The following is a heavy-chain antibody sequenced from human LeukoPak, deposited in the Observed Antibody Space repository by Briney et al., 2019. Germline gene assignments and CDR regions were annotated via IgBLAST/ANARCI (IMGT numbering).Heavy chain of an antibody. Sequence: ASVKVSCKASGGTFSSYAISWVRQAPGQGLEWMGGIIPIFGTANYAQKFQGRVTITADESTSTAYMELSSLRSEDTAVYYCARQSIAARGYYYYMDVWGKGTTVTVSS. CDR3: ARQSIAARGYYYYMDV. V-gene: IGHV1-69*13. CDR2: IIPIFGTA. CDR1: GGTFSSYA. J-gene: IGHJ6*03. D-gene: IGHD6-6*01.